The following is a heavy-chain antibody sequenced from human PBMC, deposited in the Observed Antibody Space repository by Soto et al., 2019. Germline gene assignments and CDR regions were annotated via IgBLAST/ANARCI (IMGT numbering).Heavy chain of an antibody. V-gene: IGHV4-4*02. CDR1: GGSVSSSNW. D-gene: IGHD2-2*01. CDR3: ARRRDAYTFFDY. Sequence: PSETLSLTCAVSGGSVSSSNWWSWVRQPPGKGLEWIGEIYHSGSTNYNPSLKSRVTISVDKSKNQFSLKLSSVTAADTAVYYCARRRDAYTFFDYWGQGTLVTVSS. J-gene: IGHJ4*02. CDR2: IYHSGST.